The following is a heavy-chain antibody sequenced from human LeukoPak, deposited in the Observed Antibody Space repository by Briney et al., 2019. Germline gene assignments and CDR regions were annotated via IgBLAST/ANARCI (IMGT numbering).Heavy chain of an antibody. J-gene: IGHJ4*02. Sequence: ASVKVSCKASGYTFTGYYMHWVRQAPGQGLEWMGWINPNSGGTNYAQKFQGRVTMTRDTSISTAHMELSRLRSDDTAVYYCARDPTYYDFWSGYRNEYYFDYWGQGTLVTVSS. CDR1: GYTFTGYY. V-gene: IGHV1-2*02. D-gene: IGHD3-3*01. CDR3: ARDPTYYDFWSGYRNEYYFDY. CDR2: INPNSGGT.